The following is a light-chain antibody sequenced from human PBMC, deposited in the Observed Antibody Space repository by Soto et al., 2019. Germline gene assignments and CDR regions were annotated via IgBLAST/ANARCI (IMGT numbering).Light chain of an antibody. Sequence: EIVLTQSPGTLSLSPGERATLSCRASQSVSSSYFAWYQQRFGQAPRLLIYGASSRATGIPDRFSGSGSGTAFTLTISRLEPEDFAVYYCQQYGSSSWTFGQGTKVDIK. CDR3: QQYGSSSWT. CDR2: GAS. V-gene: IGKV3-20*01. CDR1: QSVSSSY. J-gene: IGKJ1*01.